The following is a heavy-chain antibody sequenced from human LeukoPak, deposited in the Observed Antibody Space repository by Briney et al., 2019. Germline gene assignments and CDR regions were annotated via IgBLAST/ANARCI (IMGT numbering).Heavy chain of an antibody. CDR2: INHSGST. CDR1: GGSFSGYY. Sequence: SETLSLTCAVYGGSFSGYYWSWIRQPPGKGLEWIGEINHSGSTNYNPSLKRRVTISVNTSKNQFSLKLSSVTAADTAVYYCHQGGGGIAAAGKVYWGQGTLVTVSS. J-gene: IGHJ4*02. CDR3: HQGGGGIAAAGKVY. V-gene: IGHV4-34*01. D-gene: IGHD6-13*01.